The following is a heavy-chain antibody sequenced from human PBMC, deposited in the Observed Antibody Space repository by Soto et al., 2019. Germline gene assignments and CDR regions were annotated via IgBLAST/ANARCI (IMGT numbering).Heavy chain of an antibody. CDR1: GFTFSSYA. V-gene: IGHV3-23*01. Sequence: PGGSLRLSCAASGFTFSSYAMSWVRQAPGKGLEWVSAISGSGGSTYYADSVKGRFTISRDNSKNTLYLQMNSLRAGDTAVYYCAKSGYYDFWSGYYKGSNYYYGMDVWGQGTTVTVSS. D-gene: IGHD3-3*01. J-gene: IGHJ6*02. CDR3: AKSGYYDFWSGYYKGSNYYYGMDV. CDR2: ISGSGGST.